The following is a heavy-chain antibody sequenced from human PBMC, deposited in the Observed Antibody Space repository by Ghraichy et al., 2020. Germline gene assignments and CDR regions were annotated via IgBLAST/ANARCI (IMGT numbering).Heavy chain of an antibody. J-gene: IGHJ5*02. CDR2: IYYSGST. CDR3: ARDRSNNWFDP. CDR1: GGSISSYY. D-gene: IGHD1-26*01. Sequence: SQTLSLTCTVSGGSISSYYWSWIRQPPGKGLEWIGYIYYSGSTNYNPSLKSRVTISVDTSKNQFSLKLSSVTAADTAVYYCARDRSNNWFDPWGQGTLVTVSS. V-gene: IGHV4-59*01.